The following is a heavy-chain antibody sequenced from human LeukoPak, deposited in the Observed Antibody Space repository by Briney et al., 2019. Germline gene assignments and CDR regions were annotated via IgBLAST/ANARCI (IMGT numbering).Heavy chain of an antibody. Sequence: SVKVSCKASGGTFSSYAISWVRQAPGQGLEWMGGIIPIFGTANYAQKFQGRVTITTDESTSTAYMELSSLRSEDTAVYYCARGRFLEWLSGDYWGQGTLVTVSS. V-gene: IGHV1-69*05. CDR2: IIPIFGTA. J-gene: IGHJ4*02. D-gene: IGHD3-3*01. CDR3: ARGRFLEWLSGDY. CDR1: GGTFSSYA.